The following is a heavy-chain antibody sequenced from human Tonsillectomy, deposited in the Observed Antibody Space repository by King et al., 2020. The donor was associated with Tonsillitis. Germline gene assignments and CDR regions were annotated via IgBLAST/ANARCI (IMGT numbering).Heavy chain of an antibody. CDR1: GFTFSNAW. J-gene: IGHJ6*02. CDR3: PADRGFGEWYYYYGMEV. Sequence: VQLVESGGGLVKPGGSLRLSCAASGFTFSNAWMSWVRQAPGKGLEWVGRIKSKTDGGTTDYAAPVNDRFSISRDDSKNTLYLQMNSLKTEDTAVYYCPADRGFGEWYYYYGMEVWGQGTTVTVSS. D-gene: IGHD3-10*01. CDR2: IKSKTDGGTT. V-gene: IGHV3-15*01.